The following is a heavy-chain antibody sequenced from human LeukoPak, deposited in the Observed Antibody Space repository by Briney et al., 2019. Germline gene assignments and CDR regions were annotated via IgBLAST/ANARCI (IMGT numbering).Heavy chain of an antibody. Sequence: PGGSLRLSCAASGFTFSSSAMHWVRQAPGKGLEWVAGISQDGSNKYYADSVKGRFTISRDNSKNTLYLQLSSLRPEETSVYFCARDLHCTSISCLNWFDPWGQGTLVTVSS. J-gene: IGHJ5*02. CDR1: GFTFSSSA. V-gene: IGHV3-30-3*01. D-gene: IGHD2-2*01. CDR3: ARDLHCTSISCLNWFDP. CDR2: ISQDGSNK.